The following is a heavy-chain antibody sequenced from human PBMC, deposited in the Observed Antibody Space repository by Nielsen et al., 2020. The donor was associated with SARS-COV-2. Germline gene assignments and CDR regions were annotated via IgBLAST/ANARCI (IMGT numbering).Heavy chain of an antibody. CDR2: INSDGSST. J-gene: IGHJ6*03. Sequence: GESLKISCAASGFTFSSYWMHWVRRAPGKGLVWVSRINSDGSSTSYADSVKGRFTISRDNAKNTLYLQMNSLRAEDTAVYYCARDEAGSSSSVYYYYYMDVWGKGTTVTVSS. CDR3: ARDEAGSSSSVYYYYYMDV. V-gene: IGHV3-74*01. CDR1: GFTFSSYW. D-gene: IGHD6-13*01.